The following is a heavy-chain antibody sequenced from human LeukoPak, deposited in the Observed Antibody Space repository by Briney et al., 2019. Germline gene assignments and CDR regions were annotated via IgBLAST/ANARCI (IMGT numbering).Heavy chain of an antibody. D-gene: IGHD3-9*01. V-gene: IGHV3-48*04. CDR2: ISSSSSTI. J-gene: IGHJ3*02. CDR1: GFTFSSYS. CDR3: ARDGSYDILTGYYKDAFDI. Sequence: GGSLRLSCAASGFTFSSYSMDWVRQATGKGLEWVSYISSSSSTIYYADSVKGRFTISRDNAKNSLYLQMNTLRAENTAVYYCARDGSYDILTGYYKDAFDIWGQGTMVTVSS.